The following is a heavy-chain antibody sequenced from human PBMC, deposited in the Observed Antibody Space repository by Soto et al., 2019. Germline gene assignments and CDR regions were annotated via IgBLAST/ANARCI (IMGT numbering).Heavy chain of an antibody. V-gene: IGHV1-69*01. CDR3: ARSQGSSTSLEIYYYYYGMDV. CDR1: GGTFSSYA. Sequence: QVQLVQSGAEVKQPGSSVKVSCTASGGTFSSYAISWVRQAPGQGLEWMGGIIPISGTAHYAQKSQGRVTSTADESTSTAYMELSSLRSEDAAVYYCARSQGSSTSLEIYYYYYGMDVWGQGTTVTVSS. J-gene: IGHJ6*02. D-gene: IGHD2-2*01. CDR2: IIPISGTA.